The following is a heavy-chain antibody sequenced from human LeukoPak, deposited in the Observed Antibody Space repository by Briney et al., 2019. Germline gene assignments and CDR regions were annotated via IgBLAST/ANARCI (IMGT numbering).Heavy chain of an antibody. CDR3: ARGAYYYED. CDR1: GFTFGSYS. V-gene: IGHV3-21*01. J-gene: IGHJ4*02. CDR2: ISSRSSYI. D-gene: IGHD3-22*01. Sequence: GGSLRLACAASGFTFGSYSMNWVRQAPGKGLEWVSSISSRSSYIYYADSVKGRFTISRDNAKNSLYLQMNSLRAEDTAVYYCARGAYYYEDWGQGTLVTVSS.